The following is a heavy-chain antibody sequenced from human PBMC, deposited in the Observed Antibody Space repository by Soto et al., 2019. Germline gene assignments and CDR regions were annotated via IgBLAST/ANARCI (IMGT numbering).Heavy chain of an antibody. Sequence: HVQLVESGGVVVQPGRSLRLSCAASGFTFSSYAMHWVRQAPGKGLARVAVISYDGSNKYYADSVKGRFTISRDNSKNALYLQMSSMRAEDTAVYYCAREGLGSSSNWFDPWGQGTLVTVSS. V-gene: IGHV3-30-3*01. D-gene: IGHD6-6*01. J-gene: IGHJ5*02. CDR3: AREGLGSSSNWFDP. CDR1: GFTFSSYA. CDR2: ISYDGSNK.